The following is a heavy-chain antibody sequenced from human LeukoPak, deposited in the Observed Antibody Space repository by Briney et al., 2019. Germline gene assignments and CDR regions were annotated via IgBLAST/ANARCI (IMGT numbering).Heavy chain of an antibody. J-gene: IGHJ6*03. CDR2: IYYTGST. CDR1: GGSISSYY. CDR3: ARVVYSGYDFRGAMDV. V-gene: IGHV4-59*01. D-gene: IGHD5-12*01. Sequence: SETLSLTCTISGGSISSYYWSWIRQPPGKGLEWIGYIYYTGSTNHNPSLKSRVTISVDTSKNQFSLKLSSVAAADTAVYYCARVVYSGYDFRGAMDVWGKGTTVTVSS.